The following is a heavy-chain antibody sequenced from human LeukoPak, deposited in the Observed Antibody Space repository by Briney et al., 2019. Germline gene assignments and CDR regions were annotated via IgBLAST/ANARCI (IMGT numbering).Heavy chain of an antibody. Sequence: GASVKVSCKASGGTFSSYAISWVRQAPGQGLEWMGGIIPIFGTANYAQKFQGRVTITTDESTSTDYMELSSLRSKDTAVYYCARDLRFLEPKGRSSSWYKGYYYYMDVWGKGTTVTVSS. D-gene: IGHD6-13*01. CDR1: GGTFSSYA. V-gene: IGHV1-69*05. CDR2: IIPIFGTA. J-gene: IGHJ6*03. CDR3: ARDLRFLEPKGRSSSWYKGYYYYMDV.